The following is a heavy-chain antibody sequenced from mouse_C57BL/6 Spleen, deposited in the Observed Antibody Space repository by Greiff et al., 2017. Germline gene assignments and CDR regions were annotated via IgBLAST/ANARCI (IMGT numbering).Heavy chain of an antibody. CDR1: GYSFTSYY. CDR2: IYPGSGNT. D-gene: IGHD1-1*01. Sequence: QVQLQQSGPELVKSGASVKISCKASGYSFTSYYIHWVKQRPGQGLEWIGWIYPGSGNTKYNEKFKGKATLTADTSSSTAYMQLSSLTSEDSAVYYCARSTAVVAPDYWGQGTTLTVSS. V-gene: IGHV1-66*01. CDR3: ARSTAVVAPDY. J-gene: IGHJ2*01.